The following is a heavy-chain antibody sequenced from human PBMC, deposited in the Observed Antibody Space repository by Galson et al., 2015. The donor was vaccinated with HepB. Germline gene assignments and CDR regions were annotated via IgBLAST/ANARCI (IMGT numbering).Heavy chain of an antibody. CDR3: AKDRMGGHGGNSEHFQH. CDR1: GFTFSRHG. V-gene: IGHV3-30*02. Sequence: SLRLSCAASGFTFSRHGMHWVRQAPGRGLDWVAFIHYGGSNKYYADSVRGRFTISRDNSKNTLYLQMNSLRAEDTAVYYCAKDRMGGHGGNSEHFQHWGRGTPVTVSS. CDR2: IHYGGSNK. D-gene: IGHD4-23*01. J-gene: IGHJ1*01.